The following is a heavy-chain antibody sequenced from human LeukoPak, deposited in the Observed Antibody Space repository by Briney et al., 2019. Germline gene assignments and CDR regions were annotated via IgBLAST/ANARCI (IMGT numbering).Heavy chain of an antibody. CDR3: ARVGTLYYDSSVYYYDY. D-gene: IGHD3-22*01. V-gene: IGHV4-4*07. J-gene: IGHJ4*02. Sequence: HPSETLSLTCIVSGDSVSGFYWSWIRQSAGKGLEWIGRVYPTGSTNYNPSLESRVTMSVDTSNNGLSLRLTSVTAADTAVYYCARVGTLYYDSSVYYYDYWGQGTLVTVSS. CDR2: VYPTGST. CDR1: GDSVSGFY.